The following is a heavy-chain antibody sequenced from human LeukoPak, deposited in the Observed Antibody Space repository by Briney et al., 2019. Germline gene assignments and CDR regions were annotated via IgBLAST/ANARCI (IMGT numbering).Heavy chain of an antibody. J-gene: IGHJ6*02. Sequence: PGGSLRLSCTASGFTFSKYWMTWVRQAPGKGLEWVANIKEEGYEKHYVDSVKGRFTISRDNAKNSLYLQMNSLRAEDTALYYCARAGLLWFGESWVDVWGQGTTVTVSS. CDR2: IKEEGYEK. CDR3: ARAGLLWFGESWVDV. V-gene: IGHV3-7*01. D-gene: IGHD3-10*01. CDR1: GFTFSKYW.